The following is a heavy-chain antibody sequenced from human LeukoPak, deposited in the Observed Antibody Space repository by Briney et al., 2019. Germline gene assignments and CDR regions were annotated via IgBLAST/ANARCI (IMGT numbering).Heavy chain of an antibody. Sequence: GASVKVSCKASGYTFTGYYMHWVRQAPGQGLEWMGWINPNSGGTNYAQKFQGRVTMTRDTSISTAYMELSRLRSDDTAVYYCARVRSFTMVRGPYSSLDYWGQGTLVTVSS. J-gene: IGHJ4*02. CDR2: INPNSGGT. D-gene: IGHD3-10*01. CDR3: ARVRSFTMVRGPYSSLDY. CDR1: GYTFTGYY. V-gene: IGHV1-2*02.